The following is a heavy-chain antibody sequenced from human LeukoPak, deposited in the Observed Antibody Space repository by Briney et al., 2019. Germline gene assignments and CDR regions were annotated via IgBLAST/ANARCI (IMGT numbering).Heavy chain of an antibody. CDR2: IWYDGSNK. CDR1: GFTFSSYG. V-gene: IGHV3-33*01. Sequence: GGSLRLSCAASGFTFSSYGMHWVRQAPGKGLEWVAVIWYDGSNKYYADSVKGRFTISRDNSKNTLYLQMNSLRAEDTAVYYCARKERDYYYYGTDVWGQGTTVTVSS. D-gene: IGHD1-1*01. J-gene: IGHJ6*02. CDR3: ARKERDYYYYGTDV.